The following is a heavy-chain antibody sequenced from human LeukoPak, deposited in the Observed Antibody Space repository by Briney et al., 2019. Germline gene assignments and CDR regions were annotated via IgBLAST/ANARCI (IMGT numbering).Heavy chain of an antibody. CDR3: AILRITMVRGPLGCFDY. J-gene: IGHJ4*02. V-gene: IGHV3-23*01. D-gene: IGHD3-10*01. CDR1: GFTFSSYA. Sequence: GGSLRLSCAASGFTFSSYAMSWVRQAPGKGLEWVSAVCGSGGSTYYADSVKGRFTISRDNSKNTLYLQMNSLRAEDTAVYYCAILRITMVRGPLGCFDYWGQGTLVTVSS. CDR2: VCGSGGST.